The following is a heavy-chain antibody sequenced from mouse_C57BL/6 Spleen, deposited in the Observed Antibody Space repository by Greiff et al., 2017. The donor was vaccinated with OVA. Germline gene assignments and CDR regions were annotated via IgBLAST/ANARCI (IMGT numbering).Heavy chain of an antibody. CDR2: IHPNSGST. J-gene: IGHJ4*01. V-gene: IGHV1-64*01. CDR3: AYYYGSSIDYYAMDY. CDR1: GYTFTSYW. Sequence: QVQLKQPGAELVKPGASVKLSCKASGYTFTSYWMHWVKQRPGQGLEWIGMIHPNSGSTNYNEKFKSKATLTVDKSSSTAYMQLSSLTSEDSAVYYCAYYYGSSIDYYAMDYWGQGTSVTVSS. D-gene: IGHD1-1*01.